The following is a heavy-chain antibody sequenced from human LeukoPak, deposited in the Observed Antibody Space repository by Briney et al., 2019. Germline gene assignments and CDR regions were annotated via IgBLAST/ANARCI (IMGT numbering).Heavy chain of an antibody. D-gene: IGHD6-19*01. CDR3: TKELHVAVAVADYYYFYMDV. CDR2: INGGGNTT. Sequence: GGSLRLSCAASGFAFSSFAMGWVRQSPGKGLEWLSTINGGGNTTFYADSVKGRFTTSRDNSKNALYLHMDSLRPDDTAIYYCTKELHVAVAVADYYYFYMDVWGRGTAVTVSS. J-gene: IGHJ6*03. V-gene: IGHV3-23*01. CDR1: GFAFSSFA.